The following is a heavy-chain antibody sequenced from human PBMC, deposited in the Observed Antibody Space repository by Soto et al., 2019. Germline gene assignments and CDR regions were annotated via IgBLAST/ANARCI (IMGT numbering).Heavy chain of an antibody. CDR1: GFTFSSYG. Sequence: GGSLRLSCAASGFTFSSYGMHWVRQAPGKGLEWVAVISYDGSNKYYADSVKGRFTISRDNSKNTLYLQMNSLRAEDTAVYYCARHRNRPLVDYWGQGTLVTVSS. CDR2: ISYDGSNK. CDR3: ARHRNRPLVDY. V-gene: IGHV3-30*03. J-gene: IGHJ4*02.